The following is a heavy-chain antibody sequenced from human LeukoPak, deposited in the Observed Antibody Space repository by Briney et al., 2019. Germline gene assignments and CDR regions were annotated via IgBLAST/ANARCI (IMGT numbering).Heavy chain of an antibody. CDR2: IGGGGSNI. Sequence: GGSLRFSCAASGFSFSSYAMGWVRQSPRTGLEWVSVIGGGGSNIYYADSVKGRFTISRDNSKNTLYLQMNSQRAEDTAVYYCARSVTTVNTGYWYFDLWGRGTLVTVSS. V-gene: IGHV3-23*01. D-gene: IGHD4-4*01. J-gene: IGHJ2*01. CDR3: ARSVTTVNTGYWYFDL. CDR1: GFSFSSYA.